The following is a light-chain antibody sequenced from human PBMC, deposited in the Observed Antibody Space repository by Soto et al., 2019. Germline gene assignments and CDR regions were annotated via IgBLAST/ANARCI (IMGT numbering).Light chain of an antibody. J-gene: IGLJ2*01. Sequence: QSVLTQPASVSGFPGQSITISCTGTSSDVGSYSLVSWYQQHPGKAPKLMIYEVSKRPSGVSARFSGSKSGNTSSLTISGLQSEDEADYYVCSYAYTSLLFCGGTTLTVL. V-gene: IGLV2-23*02. CDR3: CSYAYTSLL. CDR2: EVS. CDR1: SSDVGSYSL.